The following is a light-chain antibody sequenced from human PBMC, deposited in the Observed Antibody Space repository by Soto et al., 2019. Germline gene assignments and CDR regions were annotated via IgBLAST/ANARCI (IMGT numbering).Light chain of an antibody. CDR3: SSYTSSSTLG. CDR1: SSDVGGYNY. V-gene: IGLV2-14*01. J-gene: IGLJ1*01. Sequence: QSVLTQPASVSGSPGQSITISCTGTSSDVGGYNYVSWYQQHPGKAPKLIIYEVSNRPSGVSNRFSGSKSGNTASLTISGLQAEDEADYYCSSYTSSSTLGFGTGTRSPS. CDR2: EVS.